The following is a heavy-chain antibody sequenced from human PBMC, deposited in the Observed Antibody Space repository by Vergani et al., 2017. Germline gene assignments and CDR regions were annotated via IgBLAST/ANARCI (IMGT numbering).Heavy chain of an antibody. D-gene: IGHD6-19*01. CDR3: ARHSTVEWLVKLGWIDP. J-gene: IGHJ5*02. CDR2: IYYSGST. Sequence: QLQLQESGPGLVKPSATLSLTCSVSGASIRSSNYYWGWNRQPPGKGLEGIASIYYSGSTYYNPSLKSRVTISVDTSKNQFSLKLSSVTAADTAVYCCARHSTVEWLVKLGWIDPWGQGILVTVSS. CDR1: GASIRSSNYY. V-gene: IGHV4-39*01.